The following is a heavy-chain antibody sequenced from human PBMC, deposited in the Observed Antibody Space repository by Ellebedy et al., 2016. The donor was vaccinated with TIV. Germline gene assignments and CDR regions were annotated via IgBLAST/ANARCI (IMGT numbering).Heavy chain of an antibody. CDR3: ARARTGTLDY. D-gene: IGHD1-1*01. V-gene: IGHV1-69*04. Sequence: SVKVSXXASGGTFSSYAISWVRQAPGQGLEWMGRIIPILGIANYAQKFQGRVTITADKSTSTAYMELSSLRSEDTAVYYCARARTGTLDYWGQGTLVTVSS. J-gene: IGHJ4*02. CDR2: IIPILGIA. CDR1: GGTFSSYA.